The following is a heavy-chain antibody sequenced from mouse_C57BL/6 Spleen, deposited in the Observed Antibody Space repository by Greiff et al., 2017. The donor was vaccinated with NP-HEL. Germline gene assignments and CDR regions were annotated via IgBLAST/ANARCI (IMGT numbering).Heavy chain of an antibody. J-gene: IGHJ4*01. CDR2: ISSGGSYT. V-gene: IGHV5-6*01. D-gene: IGHD2-1*01. CDR1: GFTFSSYG. Sequence: EVNLVESGGDLVKPGGSLKLSCAASGFTFSSYGMSWVRQTPDKRLEWVATISSGGSYTYYPDSVKGRFTISRDNAKNTLYLQMSSLKSEDTAMYYCARIYYGNYVGAMDYWGQGTSVTVSS. CDR3: ARIYYGNYVGAMDY.